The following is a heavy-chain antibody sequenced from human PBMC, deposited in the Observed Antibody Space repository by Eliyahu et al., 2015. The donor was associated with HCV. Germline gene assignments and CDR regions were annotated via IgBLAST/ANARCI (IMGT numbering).Heavy chain of an antibody. CDR2: LYYSGST. J-gene: IGHJ6*02. V-gene: IGHV4-39*01. D-gene: IGHD3-9*01. CDR1: GGSISSSXYY. CDR3: ARHRPDYDILTGRGYYGMDV. Sequence: QLQLQESGPGLVKPSETLSLXCTVSGGSISSSXYYWGWIRQPPGKGLEWIGNLYYSGSTYYNPSLKSRVTISVDTSKNQFLKLSSVTAADSAVYYCARHRPDYDILTGRGYYGMDVWGQGTTVTVSS.